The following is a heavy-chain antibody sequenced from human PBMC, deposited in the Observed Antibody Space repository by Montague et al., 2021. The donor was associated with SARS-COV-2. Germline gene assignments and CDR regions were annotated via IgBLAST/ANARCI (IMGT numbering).Heavy chain of an antibody. CDR1: GFSLDTRGAG. D-gene: IGHD5-12*01. CDR2: IYWNDGK. Sequence: PALEKPTQTFTLICSFSGFSLDTRGAGVAWIRQPPGKALEWLGTIYWNDGKHYNSSLKSRLSMSKDTSKNQVVLILTDVDPADTATYFCAHREEDNNGNSWFDPWGQGTLVTVSS. J-gene: IGHJ5*02. V-gene: IGHV2-5*01. CDR3: AHREEDNNGNSWFDP.